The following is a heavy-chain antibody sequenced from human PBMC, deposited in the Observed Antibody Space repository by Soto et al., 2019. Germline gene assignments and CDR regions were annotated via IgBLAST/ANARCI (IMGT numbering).Heavy chain of an antibody. CDR2: IYSGGST. V-gene: IGHV3-53*04. Sequence: EVQLVESGGGLVQPGGSLRLSCAASGFTVSSNYMSWVRQAPGKGLEWVSVIYSGGSTYYADSVKGRFTISRHNSKNTLYLQMNSLRAEDTAVYYCAREYCSGGSCYPYFDYWGQGTLVTVSS. J-gene: IGHJ4*02. D-gene: IGHD2-15*01. CDR3: AREYCSGGSCYPYFDY. CDR1: GFTVSSNY.